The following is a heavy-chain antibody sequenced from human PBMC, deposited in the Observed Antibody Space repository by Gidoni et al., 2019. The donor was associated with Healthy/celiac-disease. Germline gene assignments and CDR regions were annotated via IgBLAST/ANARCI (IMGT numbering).Heavy chain of an antibody. Sequence: QVQLVQSGAEVKKPGASVKVSCKASGYTFTSYGISWVRQAPGQGPEWMGWISAYNGNTNYAQKLQGRVTMTTDTSTSTAYMELRSLRSDDTAVYYCARDYARGILTGYLYGMDVWGQGTTVTVSS. CDR3: ARDYARGILTGYLYGMDV. CDR1: GYTFTSYG. CDR2: ISAYNGNT. D-gene: IGHD3-9*01. V-gene: IGHV1-18*01. J-gene: IGHJ6*02.